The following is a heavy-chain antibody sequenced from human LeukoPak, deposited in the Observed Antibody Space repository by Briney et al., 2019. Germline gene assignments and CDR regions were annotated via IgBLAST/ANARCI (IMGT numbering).Heavy chain of an antibody. Sequence: HPGGSLRLSCAASGFTFDDYAMHWVRQAPGKGLEWVSGISWNSGSIGYADSVKGRFTISRDNAKNSLYLQMNSLRAGDMVLYYCAKDSCSGGSCYWDYWGQGTLVTVSS. CDR3: AKDSCSGGSCYWDY. CDR1: GFTFDDYA. V-gene: IGHV3-9*03. D-gene: IGHD2-15*01. CDR2: ISWNSGSI. J-gene: IGHJ4*02.